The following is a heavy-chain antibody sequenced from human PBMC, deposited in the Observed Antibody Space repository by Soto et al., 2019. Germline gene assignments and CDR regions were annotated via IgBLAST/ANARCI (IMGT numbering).Heavy chain of an antibody. CDR2: INAGNGNT. CDR3: ASSLLDSSGYYYFDY. V-gene: IGHV1-3*01. J-gene: IGHJ4*02. Sequence: ASVKVSCKASGYTFTSYAMHWVRQAPGQRLEWMGWINAGNGNTKYSQKFQGRVTITRDTSASTAYMELSSLRSEDTAVYYCASSLLDSSGYYYFDYWGQGTLVTVPS. D-gene: IGHD3-22*01. CDR1: GYTFTSYA.